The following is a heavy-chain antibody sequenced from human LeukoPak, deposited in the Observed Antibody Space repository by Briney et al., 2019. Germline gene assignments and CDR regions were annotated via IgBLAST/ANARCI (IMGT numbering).Heavy chain of an antibody. V-gene: IGHV1-2*02. CDR3: ARERHYYDSSGPPDY. CDR1: GYTFTSYG. Sequence: ASVKVSCKASGYTFTSYGISWVRQAPGQGLEWMGWINPNSGGTNHAQKFQGRVTMTRDTSISTAYMELSRLRSDDTAVYYCARERHYYDSSGPPDYWGQGTLVTVSS. CDR2: INPNSGGT. D-gene: IGHD3-22*01. J-gene: IGHJ4*02.